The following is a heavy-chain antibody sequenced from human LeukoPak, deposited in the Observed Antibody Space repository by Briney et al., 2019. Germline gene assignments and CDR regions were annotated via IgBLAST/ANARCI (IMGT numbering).Heavy chain of an antibody. CDR3: ARVRGEQLVFDAFDI. Sequence: TGGSLRLSCAASGFTFDDYGMSWVRQAPGKGLEWVSGINWNGGSTGYADSVKGRFAISRDNAKNSLYLQMNSLRAEDTAVYYCARVRGEQLVFDAFDIWGQGTMVTVSS. CDR1: GFTFDDYG. D-gene: IGHD6-6*01. V-gene: IGHV3-20*04. J-gene: IGHJ3*02. CDR2: INWNGGST.